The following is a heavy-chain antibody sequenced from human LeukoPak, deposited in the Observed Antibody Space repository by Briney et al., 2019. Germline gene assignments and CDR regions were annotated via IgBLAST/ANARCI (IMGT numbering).Heavy chain of an antibody. CDR1: GASFNSDDQY. Sequence: SETLSLTCTVSGASFNSDDQYWNWIRQSPGKGLEWIGSIRPSGMLYNNPSLESRITMSRDTSKNQFSLNLNSVTAADKAGYFCSRGQDSRKLGYWGQGILVTVSS. CDR2: IRPSGML. D-gene: IGHD3-22*01. J-gene: IGHJ4*02. CDR3: SRGQDSRKLGY. V-gene: IGHV4-31*03.